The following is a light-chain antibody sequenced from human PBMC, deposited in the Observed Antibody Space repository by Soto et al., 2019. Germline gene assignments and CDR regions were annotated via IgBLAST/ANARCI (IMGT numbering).Light chain of an antibody. Sequence: QSALTQPASVSGSPGQSITISCTGTSSDVGGYNYVSWYQQHPGKAPKRIIYDVSNRPSGVSNRFSGSKSGNTASLTISGLQAEDEADYYCSSYTTSSPHVVFGGGTQLTVL. CDR3: SSYTTSSPHVV. J-gene: IGLJ2*01. V-gene: IGLV2-14*01. CDR1: SSDVGGYNY. CDR2: DVS.